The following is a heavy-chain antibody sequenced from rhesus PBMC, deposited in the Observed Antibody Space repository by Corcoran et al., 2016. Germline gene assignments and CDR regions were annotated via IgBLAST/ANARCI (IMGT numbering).Heavy chain of an antibody. Sequence: QLQLQESCPGLVKPSETLSLTCAVSGGSISSNYWSWIREPPVKGLEWIGRISGSGGSTDYNPSLKSRVTISIDTAKKQFALKLSSVTAADTAVYDCARDRSSVYYFDYWGQGVLVTVSS. CDR2: ISGSGGST. V-gene: IGHV4-173*01. CDR3: ARDRSSVYYFDY. J-gene: IGHJ4*01. CDR1: GGSISSNY. D-gene: IGHD6-19*01.